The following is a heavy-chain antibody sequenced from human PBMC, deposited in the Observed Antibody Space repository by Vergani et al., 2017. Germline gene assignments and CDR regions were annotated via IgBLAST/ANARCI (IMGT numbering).Heavy chain of an antibody. J-gene: IGHJ4*02. CDR3: ASEDRYCSSTSCYQG. CDR1: GGSISSGGYS. V-gene: IGHV4-30-2*01. D-gene: IGHD2-2*01. CDR2: IYHSGST. Sequence: QLQLHESGSGLVKPSQTLSLTCAVSGGSISSGGYSWSWIRQPPGKGLEWIGYIYHSGSTYYNPSLKSRVTISVDRYKNQFSLKLSSVTAADTAVYYCASEDRYCSSTSCYQGWGQGTLVTVSS.